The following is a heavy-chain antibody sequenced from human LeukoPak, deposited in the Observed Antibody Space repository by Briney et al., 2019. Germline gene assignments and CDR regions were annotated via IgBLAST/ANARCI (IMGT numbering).Heavy chain of an antibody. J-gene: IGHJ4*02. CDR2: IYYSGST. V-gene: IGHV4-39*07. CDR3: ARVHSGSYYFDY. Sequence: SETLSLTCTVSGGSISSISYYWGWIRQPPGKGLEWIGNIYYSGSTYYSPSLKSRVTLSVDTSKNQFSLKLSSVTAADTAVYYCARVHSGSYYFDYWGQGTLVTVSS. CDR1: GGSISSISYY. D-gene: IGHD6-19*01.